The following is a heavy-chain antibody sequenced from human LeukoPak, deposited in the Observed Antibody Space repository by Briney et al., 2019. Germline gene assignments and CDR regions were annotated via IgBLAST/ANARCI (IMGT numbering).Heavy chain of an antibody. CDR3: ASLVLLWFGEPRNGMDV. V-gene: IGHV3-48*03. J-gene: IGHJ6*04. Sequence: PGGSLRLSCAASGFTFSSYEMNWVRQAPGKGLEWVSYISSSGSTIYYADSVKGRFTISRDNAKNSLYLQMNSLRAEDTAVYYCASLVLLWFGEPRNGMDVWGKGTTVTVSS. CDR1: GFTFSSYE. D-gene: IGHD3-10*01. CDR2: ISSSGSTI.